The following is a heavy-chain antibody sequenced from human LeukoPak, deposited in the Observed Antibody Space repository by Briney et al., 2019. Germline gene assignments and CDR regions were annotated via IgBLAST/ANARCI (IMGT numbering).Heavy chain of an antibody. CDR3: ARDEGGSGWYRSYWYFDL. CDR2: ISNSSSYI. J-gene: IGHJ2*01. D-gene: IGHD6-19*01. Sequence: GGSLRLSCAASGFTFSSYSMNWVRQAPGKAPEWVSSISNSSSYIYYADSVKGRFTISRDNAKNSLYLQMNSLRAEDTAVYYCARDEGGSGWYRSYWYFDLWGRGTLVTVSS. CDR1: GFTFSSYS. V-gene: IGHV3-21*01.